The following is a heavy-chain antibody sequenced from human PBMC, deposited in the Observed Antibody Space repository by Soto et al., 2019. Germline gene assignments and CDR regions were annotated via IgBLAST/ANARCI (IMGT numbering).Heavy chain of an antibody. J-gene: IGHJ4*02. D-gene: IGHD3-10*01. CDR2: IDWDDDK. CDR3: ARICGSGSYIPTDY. V-gene: IGHV2-70*11. CDR1: GFSLSTSGMC. Sequence: GSGPTLRNPAQTLTLTFTFSGFSLSTSGMCVSWIRQPPGKALEWLARIDWDDDKYYSTSLKTRLTISKDTSKNQVVLTMTNMDPVDTATYYSARICGSGSYIPTDYRGQGTLVTVSS.